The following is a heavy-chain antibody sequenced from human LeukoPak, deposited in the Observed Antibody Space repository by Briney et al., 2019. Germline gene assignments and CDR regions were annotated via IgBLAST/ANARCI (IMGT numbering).Heavy chain of an antibody. V-gene: IGHV3-9*01. CDR2: INWNIETI. CDR1: RFTLDEYT. Sequence: GRSLRLSCAAPRFTLDEYTIHWVPPAPGKSLGWVSGINWNIETIGYVESVKGRFTISRDNAKNSLYLQMNSLRAEDTALYYCAKDTRGAYLAALDYWGQGTLVTVSS. J-gene: IGHJ4*02. CDR3: AKDTRGAYLAALDY. D-gene: IGHD2/OR15-2a*01.